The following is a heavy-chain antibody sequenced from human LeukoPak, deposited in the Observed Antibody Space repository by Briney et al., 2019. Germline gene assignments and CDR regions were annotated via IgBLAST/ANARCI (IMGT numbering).Heavy chain of an antibody. D-gene: IGHD6-13*01. CDR3: ARGIAAALFFDY. J-gene: IGHJ4*02. V-gene: IGHV3-21*01. Sequence: GGSLRLSCAASGFTFSSYSMNWVRQAPGKGLEWVSSISSSSSYIYYADSVRGRFTISRDNAKNSLYLQMNSLRAEDTAVYYCARGIAAALFFDYWGQGTLVTVSS. CDR2: ISSSSSYI. CDR1: GFTFSSYS.